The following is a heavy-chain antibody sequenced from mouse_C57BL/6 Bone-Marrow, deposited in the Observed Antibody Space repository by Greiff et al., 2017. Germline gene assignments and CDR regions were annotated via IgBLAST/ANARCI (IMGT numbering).Heavy chain of an antibody. CDR3: ARGGTPMDF. V-gene: IGHV1-7*01. CDR1: GYTFTSYW. CDR2: INPSSGFT. D-gene: IGHD2-14*01. J-gene: IGHJ4*01. Sequence: VQREQSGAELVKPGASVKLSCKASGYTFTSYWMHWVKQRPGQGLEWIGYINPSSGFTKYNQKFKDKATLTADKSSSTAYMQLSSLTYEDSAVYYCARGGTPMDFWDRGTSVTVS.